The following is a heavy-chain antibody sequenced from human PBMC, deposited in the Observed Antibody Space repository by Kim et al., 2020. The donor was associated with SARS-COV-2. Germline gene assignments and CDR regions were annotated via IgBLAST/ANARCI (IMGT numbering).Heavy chain of an antibody. CDR3: AKDQGGIIMVRGGNWFDP. Sequence: GGSLRLSCAASGFTFSSYAMSWVRQAPGKGLEWVAAISGSGGSTYYADSVNGRFTISRDNSKNTLYLQMNSLRAEDTAVYYCAKDQGGIIMVRGGNWFDPWGQGTLVTVSS. V-gene: IGHV3-23*01. D-gene: IGHD3-10*01. CDR1: GFTFSSYA. J-gene: IGHJ5*02. CDR2: ISGSGGST.